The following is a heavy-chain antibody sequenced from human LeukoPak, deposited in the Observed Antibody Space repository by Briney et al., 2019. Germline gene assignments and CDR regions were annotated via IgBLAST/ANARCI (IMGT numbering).Heavy chain of an antibody. J-gene: IGHJ4*02. D-gene: IGHD2-21*01. CDR1: GFTFRSHA. CDR3: AKDFRIGYSAHFDY. V-gene: IGHV3-23*01. Sequence: GGSLRLSSVGSGFTFRSHAMSWVRQAPEKGLEFVSGIYENGGTTYYADSVKGRFSISRGNSKNTLYLQMDSLRGEDTAVYYCAKDFRIGYSAHFDYWGQGALVTVSS. CDR2: IYENGGTT.